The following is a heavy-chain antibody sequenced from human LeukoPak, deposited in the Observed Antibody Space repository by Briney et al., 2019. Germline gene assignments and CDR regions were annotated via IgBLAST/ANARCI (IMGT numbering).Heavy chain of an antibody. D-gene: IGHD2-21*02. CDR2: INHSGST. CDR3: ARRHCGGDCYSDY. CDR1: GGSFSGYY. Sequence: PSETLSLTCAVYGGSFSGYYWSWLRQPPGKGLEWIGEINHSGSTNYNPSLKSRVTISVDTSKNQFSLKLSSVTAADTAVYYCARRHCGGDCYSDYWGQGTLVTVSS. J-gene: IGHJ4*02. V-gene: IGHV4-34*01.